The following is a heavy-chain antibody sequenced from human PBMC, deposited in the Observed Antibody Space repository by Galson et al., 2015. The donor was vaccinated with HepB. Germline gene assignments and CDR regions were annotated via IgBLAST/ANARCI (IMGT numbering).Heavy chain of an antibody. CDR3: AILTREGAMDSTYFDY. J-gene: IGHJ4*02. CDR1: GLSVSSNY. Sequence: SLRLSCAASGLSVSSNYMSWVRQAPGKGMEWVSVIYSGGSTDYAASVKGRFTISRDNSENTLYLQMHSLRAEDTAVYYCAILTREGAMDSTYFDYWGQGTLVTVSS. V-gene: IGHV3-53*01. CDR2: IYSGGST. D-gene: IGHD7-27*01.